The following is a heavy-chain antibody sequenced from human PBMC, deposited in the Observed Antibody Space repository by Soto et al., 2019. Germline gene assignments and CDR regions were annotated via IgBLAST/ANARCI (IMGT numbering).Heavy chain of an antibody. CDR1: GYTFTSYG. J-gene: IGHJ4*02. CDR2: ISAYNGNT. CDR3: ARGDHDYGDPDFDY. D-gene: IGHD4-17*01. V-gene: IGHV1-18*01. Sequence: QVQLVQSGAEVKKPGASVKVSCKASGYTFTSYGISWVRQAPGQGLEWMGWISAYNGNTNYAQKLQGTVTMTTDTPTTTAYMELRSPRSDDTAVYYCARGDHDYGDPDFDYWGQGTLVTVSS.